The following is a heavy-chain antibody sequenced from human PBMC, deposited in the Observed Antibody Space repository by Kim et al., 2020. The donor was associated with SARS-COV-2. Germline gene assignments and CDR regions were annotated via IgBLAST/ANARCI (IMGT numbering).Heavy chain of an antibody. V-gene: IGHV4-39*01. J-gene: IGHJ4*02. CDR1: GGSISSSSYY. Sequence: SETLSLTCTVSGGSISSSSYYWGWIRQPPGKGLEWIGSIYYSGSTYYNPSLKSRVTISVDTSKNQFSLKLSSVTAADTAVYYCARQVVGAGYYFDYWGQGTLVTVSS. CDR2: IYYSGST. CDR3: ARQVVGAGYYFDY. D-gene: IGHD1-26*01.